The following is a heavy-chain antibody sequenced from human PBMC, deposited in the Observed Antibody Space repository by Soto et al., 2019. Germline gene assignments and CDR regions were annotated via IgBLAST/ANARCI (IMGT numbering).Heavy chain of an antibody. CDR2: ISAYNGKS. Sequence: ASVKVSCKASGYTFTGYGISWVRQAPGQRLEWMGWISAYNGKSNYAQKYQGRVTMTTDTSTSTAYMELSSLRSDDTAVYYCSRIADCSTTSCSFPSRFHVRGYYYYYGLDVWGQGTTVTVSS. CDR1: GYTFTGYG. CDR3: SRIADCSTTSCSFPSRFHVRGYYYYYGLDV. D-gene: IGHD2-2*01. J-gene: IGHJ6*02. V-gene: IGHV1-18*01.